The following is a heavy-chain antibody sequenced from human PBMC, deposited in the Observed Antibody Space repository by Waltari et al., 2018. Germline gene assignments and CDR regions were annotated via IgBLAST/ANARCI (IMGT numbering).Heavy chain of an antibody. Sequence: EVQLVETGGGLIQPGGSLRLSCAASGFTVSSNYMSWVRQAPGKGLEWVSVIYSCGSTCYADSVKGRFTISRDNSKNTLYLQMNSLRAEDTAVYYCARSLYYGSGSYYNHLWEDYWGQGTLVTVSS. V-gene: IGHV3-53*02. CDR1: GFTVSSNY. J-gene: IGHJ4*02. CDR3: ARSLYYGSGSYYNHLWEDY. D-gene: IGHD3-10*01. CDR2: IYSCGST.